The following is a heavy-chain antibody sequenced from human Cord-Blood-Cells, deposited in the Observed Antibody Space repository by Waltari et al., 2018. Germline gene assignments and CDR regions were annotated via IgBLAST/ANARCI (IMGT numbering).Heavy chain of an antibody. V-gene: IGHV3-30*18. D-gene: IGHD4-17*01. Sequence: QVQLVESGGGVVQPGRSLRLSCAASGFTFSSYGMHWVRQAPGKGLEWVAVISYDGSNKYYADSVKGRFTISRDNSKNTLYLQMNSLRAEDTAVYYCAKGYGDYDFDYWGQGTMVTVSS. CDR1: GFTFSSYG. CDR2: ISYDGSNK. CDR3: AKGYGDYDFDY. J-gene: IGHJ4*02.